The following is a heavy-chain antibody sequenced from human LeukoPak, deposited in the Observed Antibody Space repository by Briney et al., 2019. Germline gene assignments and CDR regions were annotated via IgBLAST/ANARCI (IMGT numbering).Heavy chain of an antibody. CDR1: GFTFSSYS. Sequence: GGSLRLSCAASGFTFSSYSMNWVRQAPGKGLEWVSYINLNSRTIDYADSVRGRFTISRDNARSSLYLQMNSLRVEDTAVYYCARGGAARPDYWGQGTLVTVFS. V-gene: IGHV3-48*01. CDR3: ARGGAARPDY. J-gene: IGHJ4*02. CDR2: INLNSRTI. D-gene: IGHD6-6*01.